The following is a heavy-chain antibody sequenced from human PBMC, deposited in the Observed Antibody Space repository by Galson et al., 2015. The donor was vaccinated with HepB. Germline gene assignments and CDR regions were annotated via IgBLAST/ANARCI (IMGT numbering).Heavy chain of an antibody. CDR3: ARDTPGPLLDAFDI. J-gene: IGHJ3*02. V-gene: IGHV1-69*13. CDR1: GGTFSSYA. D-gene: IGHD1-26*01. Sequence: SVKVSCKASGGTFSSYAISWVRQAPGQGLEWMGGIIPIFGTANYAQKFQGRVTITADESTSTAYMELSSLRSEDTAVYYCARDTPGPLLDAFDIWGQGTMVTVSS. CDR2: IIPIFGTA.